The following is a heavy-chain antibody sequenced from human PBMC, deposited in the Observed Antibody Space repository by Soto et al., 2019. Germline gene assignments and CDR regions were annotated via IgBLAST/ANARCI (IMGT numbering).Heavy chain of an antibody. Sequence: SGTLSLTCAVFGGSFSGYYWRWVRQPPGKGLEWIGEINHSGSTNYNLSLKSRVTISVDTSKNQFSLKLSSVTAADTAVYYCARVELVVPAAMGNWFDPWGQGTLVTVSS. CDR2: INHSGST. CDR1: GGSFSGYY. CDR3: ARVELVVPAAMGNWFDP. V-gene: IGHV4-34*01. J-gene: IGHJ5*02. D-gene: IGHD2-2*01.